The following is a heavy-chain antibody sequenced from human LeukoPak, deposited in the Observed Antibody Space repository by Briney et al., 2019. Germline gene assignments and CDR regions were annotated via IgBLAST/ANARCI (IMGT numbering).Heavy chain of an antibody. V-gene: IGHV1-8*03. Sequence: ASVKVSCKASGYTYTSYDINWVRQATGQGLEWMGWMNPNSGNTGYAQKFQGRVTITRNTSISTAYMELSSLRSEDTAVYYCARSPEVAWIQLWSKVHYYMDVWGKGTTVTVSS. J-gene: IGHJ6*03. CDR3: ARSPEVAWIQLWSKVHYYMDV. CDR1: GYTYTSYD. CDR2: MNPNSGNT. D-gene: IGHD5-18*01.